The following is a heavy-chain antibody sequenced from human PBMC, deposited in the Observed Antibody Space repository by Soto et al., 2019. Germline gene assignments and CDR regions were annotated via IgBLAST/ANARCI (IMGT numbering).Heavy chain of an antibody. CDR2: ISSSGSTI. J-gene: IGHJ5*01. V-gene: IGHV3-11*01. Sequence: QVQLVESGGGLVKTGGSLRLSCAASGFTFSDYYMSWIRQAPGKGLEWVSYISSSGSTIYYADSVKGRFTISRDNAKKSANLQMNSLRAEDTAVYYCARDRLELGRLDPWGQGTPVTVSS. CDR3: ARDRLELGRLDP. D-gene: IGHD1-7*01. CDR1: GFTFSDYY.